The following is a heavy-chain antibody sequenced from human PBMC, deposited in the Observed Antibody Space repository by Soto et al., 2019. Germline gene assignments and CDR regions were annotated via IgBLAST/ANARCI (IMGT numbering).Heavy chain of an antibody. Sequence: ASVKVSCKASGYTFTSYDINWVRQATGQGLEWMGWMNPNSGNTGYAQKFQGRVTMTRNTSISTAYMELSSLRSEDTAVYYCARFRAARDEAFDIWGQGTMVTVSS. CDR3: ARFRAARDEAFDI. CDR2: MNPNSGNT. V-gene: IGHV1-8*02. D-gene: IGHD6-6*01. CDR1: GYTFTSYD. J-gene: IGHJ3*02.